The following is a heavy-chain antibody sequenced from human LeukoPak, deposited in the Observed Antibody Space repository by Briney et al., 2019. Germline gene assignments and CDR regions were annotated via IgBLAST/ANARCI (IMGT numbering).Heavy chain of an antibody. CDR2: MYYSGST. Sequence: SETLSLTCTVSGDSISSNSYYWGWIRQPPGKGLEWIGSMYYSGSTYYNSSLKSRVTISVDTSKNQFSLKLSSVTAADTAVYYCARHRTPPRVQIWPYYYDSSGYSGDFDYWGQGTLVTVSS. CDR3: ARHRTPPRVQIWPYYYDSSGYSGDFDY. V-gene: IGHV4-39*01. J-gene: IGHJ4*02. CDR1: GDSISSNSYY. D-gene: IGHD3-22*01.